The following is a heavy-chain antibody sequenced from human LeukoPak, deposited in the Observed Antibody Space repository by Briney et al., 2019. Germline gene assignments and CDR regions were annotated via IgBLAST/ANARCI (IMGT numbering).Heavy chain of an antibody. D-gene: IGHD2-8*02. J-gene: IGHJ4*02. Sequence: GGSLRLSCAASGLTVSRYWLTWVRQAPGKGMEWVANINQDGSEKNYVDSVKGRFTISRDNAKSSLYLQMNSLRDEDTAVYHCVSRGCTANACFVSSFNCFDHWGQGSLVTVSS. CDR2: INQDGSEK. V-gene: IGHV3-7*03. CDR3: VSRGCTANACFVSSFNCFDH. CDR1: GLTVSRYW.